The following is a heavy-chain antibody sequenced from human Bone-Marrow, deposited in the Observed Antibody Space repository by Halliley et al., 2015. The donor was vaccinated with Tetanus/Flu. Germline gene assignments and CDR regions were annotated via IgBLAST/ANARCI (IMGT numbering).Heavy chain of an antibody. CDR2: INHSGST. J-gene: IGHJ4*02. Sequence: EWFGEINHSGSTYYNSSLKSRLTISVDTSKKQFSLELTSVAAADTAMYYCASRLGGPMARFDCWGQGTLVSVSS. CDR3: ASRLGGPMARFDC. V-gene: IGHV4-34*01. D-gene: IGHD3-10*01.